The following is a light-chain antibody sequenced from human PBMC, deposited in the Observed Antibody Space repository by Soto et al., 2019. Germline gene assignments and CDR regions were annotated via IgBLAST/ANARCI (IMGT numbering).Light chain of an antibody. CDR1: QGINTT. CDR2: LTS. Sequence: ELVLTQSPATLSSFPGDRVTFSCRASQGINTTLAWYQHRPGQAPGLLIYLTSNMAAGIPARFSGSGSGTDFTLTISNVQPEDFATYYCHQHHNLPRTFGQGTKVDIK. J-gene: IGKJ1*01. CDR3: HQHHNLPRT. V-gene: IGKV3D-11*03.